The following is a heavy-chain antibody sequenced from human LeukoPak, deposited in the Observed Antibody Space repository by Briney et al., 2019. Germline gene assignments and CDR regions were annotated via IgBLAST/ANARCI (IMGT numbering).Heavy chain of an antibody. CDR3: ARDQYSSSALGYYYYGMDV. CDR1: GDSVSSNSAA. D-gene: IGHD6-6*01. CDR2: TYYRSKWYN. V-gene: IGHV6-1*01. J-gene: IGHJ6*02. Sequence: SQTLSLTCAISGDSVSSNSAAWNWIRQSPSRGLEWLGRTYYRSKWYNDYAVSVKSRITISPDTSKNQFSLQLNSVTPEDTAVYYCARDQYSSSALGYYYYGMDVWGQGTTVTVSS.